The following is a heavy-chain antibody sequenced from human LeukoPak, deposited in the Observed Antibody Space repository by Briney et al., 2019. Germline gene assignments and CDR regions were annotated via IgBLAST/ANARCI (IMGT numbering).Heavy chain of an antibody. CDR2: INSDGSRT. CDR3: ARHEYYGLEGGFDY. D-gene: IGHD3-10*01. V-gene: IGHV3-74*01. CDR1: GFTLSTYW. Sequence: GGSLRLSCAASGFTLSTYWMHWVRQGPGKGLVWVSCINSDGSRTTYADSVKGRFTISRDNAKNTLYLQMNTLRVEDTAVYYCARHEYYGLEGGFDYWGQGTLVTVSS. J-gene: IGHJ4*02.